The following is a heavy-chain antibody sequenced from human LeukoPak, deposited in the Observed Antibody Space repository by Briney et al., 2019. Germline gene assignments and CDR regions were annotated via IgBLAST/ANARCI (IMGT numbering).Heavy chain of an antibody. CDR3: ARDVSIAANNWFDP. CDR2: IYTSGST. Sequence: SETPSLTCTVSGGSISSYYWSWIRQPAGKGLEWIGRIYTSGSTNYNPSLKSRVTMSVDTSKNQFSLKLSSVTAADTAVYYCARDVSIAANNWFDPWGQGTLVTVSS. D-gene: IGHD6-6*01. J-gene: IGHJ5*02. V-gene: IGHV4-4*07. CDR1: GGSISSYY.